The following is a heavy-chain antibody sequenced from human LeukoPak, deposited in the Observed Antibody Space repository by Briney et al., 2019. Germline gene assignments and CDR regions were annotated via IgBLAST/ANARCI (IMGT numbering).Heavy chain of an antibody. V-gene: IGHV4-34*01. D-gene: IGHD3-22*01. CDR1: GGSFSGYY. CDR2: INHSGST. J-gene: IGHJ4*02. CDR3: AAGSESYDSRGYSYYFDY. Sequence: SETLSLTCAVYGGSFSGYYWSWIRQPPGKGLEWIGEINHSGSTNYNPSLKSRVTISVDKSKNQFSLKLSSVTAADTAVYYCAAGSESYDSRGYSYYFDYWGQGTLVTVSS.